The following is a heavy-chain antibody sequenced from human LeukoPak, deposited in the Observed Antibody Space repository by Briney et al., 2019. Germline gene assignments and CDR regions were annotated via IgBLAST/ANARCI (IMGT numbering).Heavy chain of an antibody. V-gene: IGHV3-30*18. CDR2: ISYDGSNK. Sequence: PGRSLRLSCAASGFTFSSYGMHWVRQAPGKGLEWVAVISYDGSNKYYADSVKGRFTISRDNSKNTLYLQMNSLRAEDPAVYYCAKSGDSSSRGYYYYGMDVWGQGATVTVSS. D-gene: IGHD6-13*01. CDR3: AKSGDSSSRGYYYYGMDV. J-gene: IGHJ6*01. CDR1: GFTFSSYG.